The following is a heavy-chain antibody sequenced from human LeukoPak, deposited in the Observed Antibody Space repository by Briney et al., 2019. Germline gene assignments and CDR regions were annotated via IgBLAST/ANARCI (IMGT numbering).Heavy chain of an antibody. CDR3: ARSHSGGSHTYYFDY. CDR2: ISYDGSNK. V-gene: IGHV3-30-3*01. CDR1: GFTFSSYA. D-gene: IGHD2-15*01. Sequence: SLRLSCAASGFTFSSYAMHWVRQAPGKGLEWVAVISYDGSNKYYADSVKGRFTISRDNSKNTLYLQMNSLRAEDTAVYYCARSHSGGSHTYYFDYWGQGTLVTVSS. J-gene: IGHJ4*02.